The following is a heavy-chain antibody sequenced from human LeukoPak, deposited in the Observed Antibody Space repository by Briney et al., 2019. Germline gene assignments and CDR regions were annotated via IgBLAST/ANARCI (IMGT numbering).Heavy chain of an antibody. Sequence: HRASVKVSCKASGYTFTSYGISWVRQAPGQGLEWMGWISAYNGNTNYAQKLQGRVTMTTDTSTSTAYMELRSLRSDDTAVYYCARVAFYSSGWPSTEYYFDYWGQGTLVTVSS. J-gene: IGHJ4*02. D-gene: IGHD6-19*01. CDR1: GYTFTSYG. CDR2: ISAYNGNT. CDR3: ARVAFYSSGWPSTEYYFDY. V-gene: IGHV1-18*01.